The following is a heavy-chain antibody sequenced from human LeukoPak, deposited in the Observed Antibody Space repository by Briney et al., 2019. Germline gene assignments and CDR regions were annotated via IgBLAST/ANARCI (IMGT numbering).Heavy chain of an antibody. CDR3: ARVYLKRDYYDSSAYFSFDY. CDR1: GGTFSRYA. V-gene: IGHV1-69*13. Sequence: SVKVSCKASGGTFSRYAISWVRQAPGQGLEWMGGIIPIFGTANYAQKFQGRITITADDSTSTAYMELSGLRSEDTAVYYCARVYLKRDYYDSSAYFSFDYWGQGTLVTVSS. J-gene: IGHJ4*02. CDR2: IIPIFGTA. D-gene: IGHD3-22*01.